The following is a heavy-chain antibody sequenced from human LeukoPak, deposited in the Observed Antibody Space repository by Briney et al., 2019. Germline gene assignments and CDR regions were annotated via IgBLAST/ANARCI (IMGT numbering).Heavy chain of an antibody. CDR2: IWYDGSNK. D-gene: IGHD6-19*01. V-gene: IGHV3-33*01. J-gene: IGHJ4*02. CDR1: GFTFSSYG. CDR3: ARASSGWYYFDY. Sequence: PERSLRLSCAASGFTFSSYGMHWVRQAPGKGLEWVAVIWYDGSNKYYADSVKGRFTISRDNSKNTLYLQMNSLRAEDTAVYYCARASSGWYYFDYWGQGTLVTVSS.